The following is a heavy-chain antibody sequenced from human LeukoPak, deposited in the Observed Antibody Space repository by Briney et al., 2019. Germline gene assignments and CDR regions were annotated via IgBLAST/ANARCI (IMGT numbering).Heavy chain of an antibody. J-gene: IGHJ3*02. CDR1: GGTFSSYA. V-gene: IGHV1-69*01. CDR2: IIPIFGTA. D-gene: IGHD5-24*01. CDR3: ARKEMATTMGAFDI. Sequence: ASVKVSCKASGGTFSSYATSWVRQAPGQGLEWMGGIIPIFGTANYAQKFQGRVTITADESTSTAYMELSSLRSEDTAVYYCARKEMATTMGAFDIWGQGTMVTVSS.